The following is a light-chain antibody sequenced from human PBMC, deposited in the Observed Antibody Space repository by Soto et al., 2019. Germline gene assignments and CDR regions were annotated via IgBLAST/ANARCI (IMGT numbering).Light chain of an antibody. CDR2: EVT. Sequence: QSALIQPASVSASPGQSIAISCSGTSSDVGAYDYVSWYQHHPGKAPKLIIYEVTYRPSGVSNRFSASKSGNTASLTISGLQAEDEADYYCSSYTRSSTYVFGTGTKVTVL. V-gene: IGLV2-14*01. CDR3: SSYTRSSTYV. J-gene: IGLJ1*01. CDR1: SSDVGAYDY.